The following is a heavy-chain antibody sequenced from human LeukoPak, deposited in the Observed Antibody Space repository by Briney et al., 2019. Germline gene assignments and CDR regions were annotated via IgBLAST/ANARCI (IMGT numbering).Heavy chain of an antibody. CDR1: GFTFDDYG. CDR2: IKQSGSEQ. J-gene: IGHJ4*02. Sequence: GGSLRLSCAASGFTFDDYGMSWVRQVPGKGLEWVANIKQSGSEQYYVNSVKGRFTISRDNPKNSLYLQIHSPRAEDTAVYYCGRLAHNAWYAIDYWGQGALVTVSS. D-gene: IGHD6-13*01. CDR3: GRLAHNAWYAIDY. V-gene: IGHV3-7*01.